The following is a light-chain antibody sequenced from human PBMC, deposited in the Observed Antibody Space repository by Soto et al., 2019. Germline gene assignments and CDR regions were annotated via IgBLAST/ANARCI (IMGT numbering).Light chain of an antibody. Sequence: QSVLTQPPSVSGAPGQRVTISCTGSSSNIGAGYDVHWYQQLPGTAPKLLIYGNSNRPSGVPDRFSGSKSGTSASLAITGLQAADEADYYCQSYDSSMSAPYVFGTGIKVTVL. J-gene: IGLJ1*01. V-gene: IGLV1-40*01. CDR1: SSNIGAGYD. CDR2: GNS. CDR3: QSYDSSMSAPYV.